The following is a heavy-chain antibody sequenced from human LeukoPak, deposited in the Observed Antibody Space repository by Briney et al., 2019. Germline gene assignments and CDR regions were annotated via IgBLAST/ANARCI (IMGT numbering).Heavy chain of an antibody. J-gene: IGHJ4*02. CDR3: AKEGPLDDRAFDY. V-gene: IGHV3-23*01. CDR1: GFTFSSYS. CDR2: ISGSGGST. Sequence: RSGGSLRLSCAASGFTFSSYSMNWVRQAPGKGLEWVSAISGSGGSTYYADSVKGRFTISRDNSKNTLYLQMNSLRAEDTAVYYCAKEGPLDDRAFDYWGQGTLVTVSS. D-gene: IGHD3-22*01.